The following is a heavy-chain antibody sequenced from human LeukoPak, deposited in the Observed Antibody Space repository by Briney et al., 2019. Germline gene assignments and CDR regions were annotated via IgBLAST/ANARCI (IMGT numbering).Heavy chain of an antibody. Sequence: QPGGSLRLSCAASGFIVSSNYMSWVRQAPGKGLEWVSVIYSGGSTYYADSVKGRFTISRDNSKNTLYLQMNSLRAEDTAVYYCARVTVGVTGDAFDIWGQGTVVTVSS. CDR1: GFIVSSNY. V-gene: IGHV3-53*03. CDR3: ARVTVGVTGDAFDI. J-gene: IGHJ3*02. CDR2: IYSGGST. D-gene: IGHD1-26*01.